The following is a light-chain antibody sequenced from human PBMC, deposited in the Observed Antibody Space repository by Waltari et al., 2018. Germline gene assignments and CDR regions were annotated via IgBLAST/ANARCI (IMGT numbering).Light chain of an antibody. V-gene: IGLV2-23*02. J-gene: IGLJ2*01. Sequence: QSALTQPASVSESPGQSITISCTGTISDVGGYDYFSWYQQHPGKAPKLRSYDVSERPSGVSNRFSGSKSGNTASLTISGLQAEDEADYYCCSYALFSTLVFGGGTKVTVL. CDR3: CSYALFSTLV. CDR2: DVS. CDR1: ISDVGGYDY.